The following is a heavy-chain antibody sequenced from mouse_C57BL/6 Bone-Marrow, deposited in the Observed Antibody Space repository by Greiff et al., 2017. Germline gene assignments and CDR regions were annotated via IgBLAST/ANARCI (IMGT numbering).Heavy chain of an antibody. CDR1: GYTFTSYY. D-gene: IGHD1-1*01. CDR2: IYPRVGST. CDR3: ARDYGSSYLYFDV. V-gene: IGHV1-85*01. J-gene: IGHJ1*01. Sequence: QVQLQQSGPELVKPGASVKLSCKASGYTFTSYYINWVKQRPGQGLEWIGWIYPRVGSTNYNEKFKGKATMTVDTSSSTAYMALRSLTSEDSAVYFCARDYGSSYLYFDVWGAGTTVTVSS.